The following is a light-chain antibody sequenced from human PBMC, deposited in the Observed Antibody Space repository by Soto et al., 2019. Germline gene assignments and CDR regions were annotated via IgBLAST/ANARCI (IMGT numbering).Light chain of an antibody. CDR1: QSVLYSSNNKNY. V-gene: IGKV4-1*01. Sequence: DIVMTQSPDSLAVSLGERATINCKSSQSVLYSSNNKNYLAWYQQESGQPPKLIIYWASTRESGVPDRFSGSGSATDFTLTISSLQAEDVAVYYCQQYYSTPINFGQGTRLEIK. CDR3: QQYYSTPIN. CDR2: WAS. J-gene: IGKJ5*01.